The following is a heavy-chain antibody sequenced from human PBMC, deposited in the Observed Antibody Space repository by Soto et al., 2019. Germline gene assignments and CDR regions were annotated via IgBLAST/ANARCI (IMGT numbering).Heavy chain of an antibody. Sequence: TSETLSLTCTVSGGSISSSYWSWIRPPPGKGLEWIGYIYYRGSTNYNPSSTSRVTRSVDTSKNQYSLKLSSVTAAATAVYYCARDGGGRWTTNIYYCIDVWGQGTTVTVSS. CDR3: ARDGGGRWTTNIYYCIDV. J-gene: IGHJ6*02. CDR2: IYYRGST. D-gene: IGHD3-16*01. V-gene: IGHV4-59*01. CDR1: GGSISSSY.